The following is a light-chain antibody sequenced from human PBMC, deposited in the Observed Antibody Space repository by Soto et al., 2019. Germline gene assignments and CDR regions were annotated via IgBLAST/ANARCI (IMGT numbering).Light chain of an antibody. J-gene: IGKJ1*01. CDR3: QQYSTYSWT. Sequence: EIVMTQSPSTLAVSPGERATLSCRASQSVSSNLAWYQQKPGQAPRLLIYGSSTRAAGIPDRFSGSESGTGFTLTISSLQPDDFETYFCQQYSTYSWTFGQGTKVDIK. CDR2: GSS. V-gene: IGKV3D-15*01. CDR1: QSVSSN.